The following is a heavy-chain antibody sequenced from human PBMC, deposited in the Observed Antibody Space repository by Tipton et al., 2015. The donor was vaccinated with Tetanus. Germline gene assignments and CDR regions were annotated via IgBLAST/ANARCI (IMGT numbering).Heavy chain of an antibody. CDR3: ARPYGSGSDDAFDI. V-gene: IGHV3-11*01. CDR1: GFTFSDYY. CDR2: ISSSGSTI. Sequence: GSLRLSCAASGFTFSDYYMSWIRQAPGKGLEWVSYISSSGSTIYYADSVKGRFTISRDNAKNSLYLQMNSLRAEDTAVYYCARPYGSGSDDAFDIWGQGKMVTVSS. J-gene: IGHJ3*02. D-gene: IGHD3-10*01.